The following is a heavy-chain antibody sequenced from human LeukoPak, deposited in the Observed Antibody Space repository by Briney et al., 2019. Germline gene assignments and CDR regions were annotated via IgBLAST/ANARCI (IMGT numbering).Heavy chain of an antibody. D-gene: IGHD3-16*02. CDR2: IYWNDEK. Sequence: SGPTLVNPTQTLTLTCTFSGFSLTTGGGAVGWLRRPPGKALEWLALIYWNDEKRYSPSLGSRLTVTKDTSKNQVVLTMTNMGPEDTATYYCAHDKDYRMVVWGQGTTVTVSS. CDR3: AHDKDYRMVV. CDR1: GFSLTTGGGA. V-gene: IGHV2-5*01. J-gene: IGHJ6*02.